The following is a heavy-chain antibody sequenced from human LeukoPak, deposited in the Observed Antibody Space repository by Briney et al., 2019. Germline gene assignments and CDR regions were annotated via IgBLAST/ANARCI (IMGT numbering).Heavy chain of an antibody. CDR3: ARGKTRKDAFDI. Sequence: GASVKVSCKVSGYTLTELSMHWVRQAPGQGLEWMGWISAYNGNTNYAQKLQGRVTMTTDTSTSTAYMELRSLRSDDTAVYYCARGKTRKDAFDIWGQGTMVTVSS. J-gene: IGHJ3*02. CDR1: GYTLTELS. V-gene: IGHV1-18*01. CDR2: ISAYNGNT. D-gene: IGHD1-14*01.